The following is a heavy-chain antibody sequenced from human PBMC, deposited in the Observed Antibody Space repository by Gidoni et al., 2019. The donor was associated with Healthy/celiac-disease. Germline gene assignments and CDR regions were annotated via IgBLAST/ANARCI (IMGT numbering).Heavy chain of an antibody. CDR1: GFTFSSYA. D-gene: IGHD3-22*01. Sequence: EVQLLESGGGLVQPGGSLRLSCAASGFTFSSYAMSWVRQAPGKGLEWVSAISGSGGSTYYADSVKGRFTISRDNSKNTLYLQMNSLRAEDTAVYYCAKDKKSSGYYDIDAFDIWGQGTMVTVSS. CDR2: ISGSGGST. J-gene: IGHJ3*02. V-gene: IGHV3-23*01. CDR3: AKDKKSSGYYDIDAFDI.